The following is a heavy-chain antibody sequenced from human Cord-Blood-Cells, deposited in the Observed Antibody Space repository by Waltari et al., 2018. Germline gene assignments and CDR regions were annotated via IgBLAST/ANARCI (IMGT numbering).Heavy chain of an antibody. Sequence: QVQLVQSGAEVKKPGASVKVSCKASGYTFPSYDINWVRQATGQGLEGMGWMNPNSGNTGYAQKFQGRVTMTRNTSISTAYMELSSLRSEDTAVYYCARGPPRPLNVDYWGQGTLVTVSS. CDR3: ARGPPRPLNVDY. D-gene: IGHD2-8*01. CDR1: GYTFPSYD. CDR2: MNPNSGNT. V-gene: IGHV1-8*01. J-gene: IGHJ4*02.